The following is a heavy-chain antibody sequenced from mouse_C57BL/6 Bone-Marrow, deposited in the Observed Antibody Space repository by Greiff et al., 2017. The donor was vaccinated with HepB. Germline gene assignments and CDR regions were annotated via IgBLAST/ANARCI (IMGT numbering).Heavy chain of an antibody. Sequence: QVQLQQSGAELMKPGASVKLSCKATGYTFTGYWIEWVKQRPGHGLEWIGEILPGSGSTNYNEKFKGKATFTADTSSDTAYMQLSSLTTEDSAIYYCARSLYYYGSSYYFDYWGQGTTLTVSS. J-gene: IGHJ2*01. CDR1: GYTFTGYW. V-gene: IGHV1-9*01. CDR2: ILPGSGST. CDR3: ARSLYYYGSSYYFDY. D-gene: IGHD1-1*01.